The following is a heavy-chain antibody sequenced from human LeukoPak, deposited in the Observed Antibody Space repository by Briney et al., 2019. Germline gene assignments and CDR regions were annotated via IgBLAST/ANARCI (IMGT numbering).Heavy chain of an antibody. CDR1: GYSIRTSYY. CDR3: ARINERYYDKGAFDI. J-gene: IGHJ3*02. D-gene: IGHD3-22*01. Sequence: PSETLSLTCTVSGYSIRTSYYWGWIRQSPGKGLEWIGNIYRSGTTYYNPSLKSRVTISMDTSKNQFSLKLSSVTAADTAVYYCARINERYYDKGAFDIWGQGTMVTVSS. CDR2: IYRSGTT. V-gene: IGHV4-38-2*02.